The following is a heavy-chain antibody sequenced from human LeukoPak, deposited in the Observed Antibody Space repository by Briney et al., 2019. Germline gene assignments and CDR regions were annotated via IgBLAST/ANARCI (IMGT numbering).Heavy chain of an antibody. J-gene: IGHJ4*02. CDR3: ASLVYCGADCYTDY. CDR1: GFTFSSYS. CDR2: ISSSSSTI. V-gene: IGHV3-48*04. D-gene: IGHD2-21*02. Sequence: GGSLRLSCAASGFTFSSYSMNWVRQAPGKGLEWVSYISSSSSTIYYADSVKGRFTISRDNAKNSLYLQMSSLRAEDTAVYYCASLVYCGADCYTDYWGQGTLVTVSS.